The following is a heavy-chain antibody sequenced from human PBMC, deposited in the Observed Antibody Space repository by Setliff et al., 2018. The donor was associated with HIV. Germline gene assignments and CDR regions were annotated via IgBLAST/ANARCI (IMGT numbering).Heavy chain of an antibody. J-gene: IGHJ5*02. CDR3: ARVRTSYNFWVGDVFDP. D-gene: IGHD1-1*01. Sequence: ASVKVSCKASGYNFTNYGINCVRQDPGQGLEWMGWINTNTGYPTYAQAFRGRFVFSLDTSVSTAYLEISSLEAEDTAVYFCARVRTSYNFWVGDVFDPWGQGTLVTVSS. CDR1: GYNFTNYG. CDR2: INTNTGYP. V-gene: IGHV7-4-1*02.